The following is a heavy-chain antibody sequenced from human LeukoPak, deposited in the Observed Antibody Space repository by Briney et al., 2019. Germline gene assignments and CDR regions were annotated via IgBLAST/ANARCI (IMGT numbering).Heavy chain of an antibody. V-gene: IGHV1-18*01. D-gene: IGHD4-23*01. Sequence: ASVKVSCKASGYTFTNYGFSWVRQAPGQGLEWMGWITAYNGDTNFAQKLQGRVTMTTDTSTNTAYMELRSLRSDDTAVYYCARRLNSDYSFDYWGQGTLVTVSS. CDR3: ARRLNSDYSFDY. J-gene: IGHJ4*02. CDR2: ITAYNGDT. CDR1: GYTFTNYG.